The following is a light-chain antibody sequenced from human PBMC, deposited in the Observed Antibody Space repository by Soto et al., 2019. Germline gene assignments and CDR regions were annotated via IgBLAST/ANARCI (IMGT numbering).Light chain of an antibody. Sequence: DIQMTQSPSSLSACVGDRVSITCQAVHGINNYLNWYQQKPGKAHKLLIYDASNLDTGVPSGFTGSGSGTDFTFTITSLQSDDVATYYCQQYASLPITFGQGTRLEVK. CDR1: HGINNY. CDR3: QQYASLPIT. CDR2: DAS. V-gene: IGKV1-33*01. J-gene: IGKJ5*01.